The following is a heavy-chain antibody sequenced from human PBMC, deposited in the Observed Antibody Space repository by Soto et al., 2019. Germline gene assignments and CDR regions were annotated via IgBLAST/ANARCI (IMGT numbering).Heavy chain of an antibody. CDR3: ARDAGGPYDH. V-gene: IGHV4-59*01. J-gene: IGHJ4*01. CDR1: GGSINSYY. D-gene: IGHD2-15*01. CDR2: IYDNGIA. Sequence: SETLSLTCTVSGGSINSYYWSWIRQPPGKGLEWIGYIYDNGIANYSPSLKSRVTISVDTSKNQFSLRLSSVTAADTAVYYCARDAGGPYDHWGSGILVTVSS.